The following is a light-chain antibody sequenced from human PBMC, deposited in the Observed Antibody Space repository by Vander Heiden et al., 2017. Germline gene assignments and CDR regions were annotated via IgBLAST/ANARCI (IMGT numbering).Light chain of an antibody. CDR1: QGINNY. J-gene: IGKJ3*01. CDR2: AAS. Sequence: DIQMTQSPSSLSASIGDRVAIPCRPGQGINNYLVWYQQQPGKVPKLLIYAASTLHSGVPSRFSGRGSGTDFTLTISSLQPEDVATYYCQSYSSALVFTFGPGTKVNIK. CDR3: QSYSSALVFT. V-gene: IGKV1-27*01.